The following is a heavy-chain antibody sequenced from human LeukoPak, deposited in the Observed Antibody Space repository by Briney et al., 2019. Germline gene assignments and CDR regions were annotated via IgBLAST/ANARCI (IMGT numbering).Heavy chain of an antibody. CDR1: GLTVSDKY. J-gene: IGHJ4*02. Sequence: PGGSLRLSCAVSGLTVSDKYTTWVRQAPGKGLEWVSVIYGGGSTYYADSVKDRFTISRDNAKNTVYLQINNLRPDDTAVYYCATDWGHSGCRDWGQGTLLTASS. D-gene: IGHD5-12*01. CDR2: IYGGGST. CDR3: ATDWGHSGCRD. V-gene: IGHV3-66*01.